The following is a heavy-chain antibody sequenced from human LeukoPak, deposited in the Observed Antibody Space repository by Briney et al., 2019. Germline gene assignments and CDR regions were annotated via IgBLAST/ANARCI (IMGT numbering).Heavy chain of an antibody. CDR2: IYPRDSDT. CDR3: ARLLAAPYYINF. D-gene: IGHD6-25*01. J-gene: IGHJ4*02. CDR1: GYKFTNYW. Sequence: GESLKISCEGSGYKFTNYWIAWVRQMPGQGLEWLGIIYPRDSDTRYSLSFQGQVSISVDTSIDTAYLQWSSVKASDTAMYYCARLLAAPYYINFWGQGTLVTVSS. V-gene: IGHV5-51*01.